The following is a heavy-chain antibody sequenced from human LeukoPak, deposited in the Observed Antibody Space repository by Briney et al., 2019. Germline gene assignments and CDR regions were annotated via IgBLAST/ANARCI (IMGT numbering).Heavy chain of an antibody. CDR3: ARARKRSLWFGELNFDY. CDR2: IIPILGIA. V-gene: IGHV1-69*04. Sequence: SVKVSCKASGGTFSSYATSWVRQAPGQGLEWMGRIIPILGIANYAQKFQGRVTITADKSTSTAYMELSSLRSEDTAVYYCARARKRSLWFGELNFDYWGQGTLVTVSS. CDR1: GGTFSSYA. D-gene: IGHD3-10*01. J-gene: IGHJ4*02.